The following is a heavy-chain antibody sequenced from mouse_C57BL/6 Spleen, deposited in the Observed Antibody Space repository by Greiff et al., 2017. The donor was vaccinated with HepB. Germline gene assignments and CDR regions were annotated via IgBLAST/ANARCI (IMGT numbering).Heavy chain of an antibody. J-gene: IGHJ4*01. CDR1: GFTFSSYA. CDR3: ARENWEAMDY. D-gene: IGHD4-1*01. CDR2: ISDGGSYT. Sequence: EVMLVESGGGLVKPGGSLKLSCAASGFTFSSYAMSWVRQTPEKRLEWVATISDGGSYTYYPDNVKGRFTISRDNAKNNLYLQMSHLKSEDTAMYYCARENWEAMDYWGQGTSVTVSS. V-gene: IGHV5-4*01.